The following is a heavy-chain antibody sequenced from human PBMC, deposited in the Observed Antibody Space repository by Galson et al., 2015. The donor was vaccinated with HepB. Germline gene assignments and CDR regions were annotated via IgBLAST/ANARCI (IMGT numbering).Heavy chain of an antibody. D-gene: IGHD2-21*01. CDR1: GFTFSSYG. CDR2: ISYDGSNK. Sequence: SLRLSCAASGFTFSSYGMHRVRQAPGKGLEWVAVISYDGSNKYYADSVKGRFTISRDNSKNTLYRQMNSLRAEDTAVYYCAKNSLAYCGGDCLDDAIDIWCQGTMVTVSS. CDR3: AKNSLAYCGGDCLDDAIDI. J-gene: IGHJ3*02. V-gene: IGHV3-30*18.